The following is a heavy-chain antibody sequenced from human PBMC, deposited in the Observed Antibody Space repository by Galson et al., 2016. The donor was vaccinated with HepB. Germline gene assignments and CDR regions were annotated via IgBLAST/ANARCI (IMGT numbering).Heavy chain of an antibody. CDR3: AKPIYYHDGRLYTGGDH. D-gene: IGHD3-22*01. CDR2: ISGSGANT. V-gene: IGHV3-23*01. CDR1: GFTFSSYA. Sequence: SLRLSCAASGFTFSSYAMTWVRQAPGKGLEWVSDISGSGANTYYADSVKGRFTISRDNSKNTLYLQMNSLRAEDTAIYYCAKPIYYHDGRLYTGGDHWGQGALVVVSS. J-gene: IGHJ4*02.